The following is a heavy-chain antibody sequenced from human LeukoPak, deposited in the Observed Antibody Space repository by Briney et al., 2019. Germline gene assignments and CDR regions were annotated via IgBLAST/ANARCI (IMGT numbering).Heavy chain of an antibody. J-gene: IGHJ6*02. V-gene: IGHV1-69*13. CDR1: GNSISNYA. Sequence: SVKVSCTASGNSISNYAVSWVRQAPGQGFEWMGGIIPIFGTAGYAQKFQGRVTITADQSTSTTYMALSSLKSEDTATYYCTTRACHAGGCSSSFYYYYGLHFWGQGTTVSVSS. CDR3: TTRACHAGGCSSSFYYYYGLHF. D-gene: IGHD3-16*01. CDR2: IIPIFGTA.